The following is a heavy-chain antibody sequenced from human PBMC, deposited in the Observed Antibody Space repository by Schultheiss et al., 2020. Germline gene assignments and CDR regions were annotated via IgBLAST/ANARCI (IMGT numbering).Heavy chain of an antibody. CDR1: GFIFSDYY. V-gene: IGHV3-11*05. J-gene: IGHJ5*02. Sequence: GGSLRLSCAASGFIFSDYYMRWIRQAPGKGLEWVSSISSRNTYTNYADSVKGRFTISRDNAKNSLYLQMNSLRAEDTVVYYCARGGRGLRYFDWLSESWGQGTLVTVSS. CDR3: ARGGRGLRYFDWLSES. CDR2: ISSRNTYT. D-gene: IGHD3-9*01.